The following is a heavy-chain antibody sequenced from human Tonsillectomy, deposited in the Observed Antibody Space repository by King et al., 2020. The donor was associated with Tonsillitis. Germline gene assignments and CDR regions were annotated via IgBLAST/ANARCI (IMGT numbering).Heavy chain of an antibody. J-gene: IGHJ5*02. V-gene: IGHV1-46*01. CDR1: GYNFISYH. CDR2: INPSGDST. Sequence: QLVQSGAEVKKPGASVKLSCKASGYNFISYHMHWVRQAPGQGLEWMGIINPSGDSTTYEQQFQGRVTMNRDTTTSTVDMELSSLRSEDTAVYYCVGAQLFFEWLNDLWGHGTLVTASS. D-gene: IGHD3-3*01. CDR3: VGAQLFFEWLNDL.